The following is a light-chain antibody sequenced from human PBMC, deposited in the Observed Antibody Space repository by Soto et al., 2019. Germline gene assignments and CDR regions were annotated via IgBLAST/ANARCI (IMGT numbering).Light chain of an antibody. V-gene: IGKV3-20*01. Sequence: EIELTQSPGTLSLSPGERATLSCRASQSVSNNYLAWYQQKPGQAPRLLIYGASNRATGIPDRFNGSGSGTEFTLTISSLQSEDFAVYYCHQYDDGPYTFGQGTKVDIK. J-gene: IGKJ2*01. CDR2: GAS. CDR1: QSVSNNY. CDR3: HQYDDGPYT.